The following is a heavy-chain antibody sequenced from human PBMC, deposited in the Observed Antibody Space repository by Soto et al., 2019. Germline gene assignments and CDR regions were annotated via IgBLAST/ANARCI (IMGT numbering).Heavy chain of an antibody. J-gene: IGHJ4*02. V-gene: IGHV4-34*01. D-gene: IGHD2-8*01. Sequence: SETLSLTCAVYGGSSSGYFWGWFRQPPGKGLEWIGEITHSGITKYNPSLKSRVTISSDTSQTQFSLSLISVTAADTALYFCSAWYIGTLHDYWGQGTQVTVSS. CDR1: GGSSSGYF. CDR3: SAWYIGTLHDY. CDR2: ITHSGIT.